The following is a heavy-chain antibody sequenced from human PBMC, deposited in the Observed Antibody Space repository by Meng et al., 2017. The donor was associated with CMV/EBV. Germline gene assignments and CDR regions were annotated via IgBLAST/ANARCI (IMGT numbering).Heavy chain of an antibody. CDR3: AREGDNPFDY. J-gene: IGHJ4*02. CDR1: GCSISSGDYY. V-gene: IGHV4-30-4*08. CDR2: IYYRGST. D-gene: IGHD2-21*02. Sequence: GQLQSSDPGLGKPSQTLSLTCTVSGCSISSGDYYWSWIRQPPGKGLEWIGYIYYRGSTYYNPSLKSRVTISVDTSKNQFSLKLSSVTAADTAVYYCAREGDNPFDYWGQGTLVTVSS.